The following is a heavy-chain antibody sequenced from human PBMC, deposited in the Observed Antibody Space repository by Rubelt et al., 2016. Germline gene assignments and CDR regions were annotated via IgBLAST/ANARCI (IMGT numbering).Heavy chain of an antibody. CDR1: GYTFTSYG. J-gene: IGHJ4*02. Sequence: QVQLVQSGAEVKKPGASVKVSCKASGYTFTSYGISWVRQAPGQGLEWMGWISAYNGTTNYAQKLQGRVTMTTDTSTSTAYMELRSLRSDDTAVYYCARFAIGGHSSGYLFDYWGQGTLVTVSS. D-gene: IGHD3-22*01. V-gene: IGHV1-18*01. CDR2: ISAYNGTT. CDR3: ARFAIGGHSSGYLFDY.